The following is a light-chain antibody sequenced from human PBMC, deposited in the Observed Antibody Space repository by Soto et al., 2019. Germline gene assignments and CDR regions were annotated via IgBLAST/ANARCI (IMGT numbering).Light chain of an antibody. J-gene: IGKJ5*01. V-gene: IGKV1-39*01. CDR1: QSISSY. CDR2: AAS. CDR3: QQSYITPPIT. Sequence: DIQVTQSPSSLSASVGDRVTITCRASQSISSYLNWYQQKPGKAPKLLIYAASSLQSGVPSRFSGSRSGTDFTLTISSPQPEDFATYYCQQSYITPPITFGQGTRLEIK.